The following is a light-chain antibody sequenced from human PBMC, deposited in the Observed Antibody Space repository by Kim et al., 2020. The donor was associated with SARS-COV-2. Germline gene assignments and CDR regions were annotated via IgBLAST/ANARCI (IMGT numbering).Light chain of an antibody. Sequence: AFVGERVTTPRRASQYIPRRWAWYQQKPGKAPQVLISKASTLESGVPSTFSGSGYGTDFTLTISSLQPDDFATHYIEQYDTYPWTFCQGTKVEIK. CDR1: QYIPRR. V-gene: IGKV1-5*03. CDR2: KAS. CDR3: EQYDTYPWT. J-gene: IGKJ1*01.